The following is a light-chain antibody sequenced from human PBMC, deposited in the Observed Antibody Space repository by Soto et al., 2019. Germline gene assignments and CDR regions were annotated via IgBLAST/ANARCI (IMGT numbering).Light chain of an antibody. CDR3: LQDNNYPWS. CDR1: QAIRND. V-gene: IGKV1-6*01. J-gene: IGKJ1*01. Sequence: AIQMTQSPSSLSASVGARVTISCRASQAIRNDLGWYQQKPGKAPNLLIYGASSLESGVPSRFSGSGSGTEFTLTISSLQPEDFATYYCLQDNNYPWSFGKGTKVEV. CDR2: GAS.